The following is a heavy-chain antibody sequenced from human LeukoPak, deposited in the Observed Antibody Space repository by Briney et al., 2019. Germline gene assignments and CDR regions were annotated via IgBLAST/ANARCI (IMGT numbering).Heavy chain of an antibody. Sequence: PSETLSLTCTVSGGSISSYYWSWLRQPAGKGLEWIGRIYTSGSTNYNPSLKSRVTMSVDTSKSQFSLKLSSVTAADTAVYYCARDKGIAARVYWFDPWGQGTLVTVSS. CDR2: IYTSGST. CDR1: GGSISSYY. V-gene: IGHV4-4*07. J-gene: IGHJ5*02. D-gene: IGHD6-6*01. CDR3: ARDKGIAARVYWFDP.